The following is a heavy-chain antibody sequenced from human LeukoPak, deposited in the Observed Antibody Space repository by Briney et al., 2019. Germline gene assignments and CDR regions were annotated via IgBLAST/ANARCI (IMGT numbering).Heavy chain of an antibody. D-gene: IGHD1-1*01. CDR2: ISSSSSTI. J-gene: IGHJ4*02. CDR3: AKGNWNDRYYFDY. Sequence: PGGSLRLSCAASGFTFSSYSMNWVRQAPGKGLEWVSYISSSSSTIYYADSVKGRFTISRDNAKNSLYLQMNSLRAEDTAVYYCAKGNWNDRYYFDYWGQGTLVTVSS. CDR1: GFTFSSYS. V-gene: IGHV3-48*01.